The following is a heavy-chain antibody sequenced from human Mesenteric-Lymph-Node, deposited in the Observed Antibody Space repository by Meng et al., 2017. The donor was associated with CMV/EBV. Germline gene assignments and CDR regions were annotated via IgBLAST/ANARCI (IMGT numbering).Heavy chain of an antibody. CDR1: GYTFPNND. CDR3: GRGYYNAMDV. V-gene: IGHV1-18*01. CDR2: IRTKTGHA. Sequence: SCKPSGYTFPNNDVTWVRQAPGQGLEWVGWIRTKTGHADYAQNLQGRVTMTIDTSANAAYMELRSLTSDDSAVYYCGRGYYNAMDVWGQGTMVTVSS. J-gene: IGHJ6*02.